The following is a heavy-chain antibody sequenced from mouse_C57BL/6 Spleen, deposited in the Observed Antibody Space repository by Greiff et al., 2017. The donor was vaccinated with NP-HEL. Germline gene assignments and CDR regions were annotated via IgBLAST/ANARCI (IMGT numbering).Heavy chain of an antibody. CDR3: ARRSYYGSSFYYAMDY. V-gene: IGHV5-17*01. D-gene: IGHD1-1*01. Sequence: EVHLVESGGGLVKPGGSLKLSCAASGFTFSDYGMHWVRQAPEKGLEWVAYISSGSSTIYYADTVKGRFTISRDNAKNTLFLQMTSLRSEDTAMYYCARRSYYGSSFYYAMDYWGQGTSVTVSS. CDR2: ISSGSSTI. CDR1: GFTFSDYG. J-gene: IGHJ4*01.